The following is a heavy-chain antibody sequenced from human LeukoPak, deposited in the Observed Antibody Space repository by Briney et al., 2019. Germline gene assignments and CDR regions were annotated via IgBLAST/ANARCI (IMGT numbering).Heavy chain of an antibody. J-gene: IGHJ4*02. V-gene: IGHV3-21*01. Sequence: GGSLRLSCAASGFTFSSYSMNWVRQAPGKGLEWVSSISSSSSYIYYADSVKGRFTISRDNAKNSLYLQMNSLRAEDTAVYYCARDKSRVAAAGTAIYWGQGTLVTVSS. CDR1: GFTFSSYS. CDR3: ARDKSRVAAAGTAIY. CDR2: ISSSSSYI. D-gene: IGHD6-13*01.